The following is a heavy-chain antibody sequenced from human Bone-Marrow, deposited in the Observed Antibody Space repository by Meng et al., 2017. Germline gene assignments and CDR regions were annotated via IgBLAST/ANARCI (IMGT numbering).Heavy chain of an antibody. CDR1: GFTFSSYA. Sequence: GESLKISCAASGFTFSSYAMHWVRQAPGKGLEWVAVISYDGSNKYCADSVKGRFTISRDNSKNTLYLQMNSLRAEDTAVYYCARDLLSTAIDYWGQGTLVTVS. D-gene: IGHD2-21*02. CDR2: ISYDGSNK. V-gene: IGHV3-30*01. CDR3: ARDLLSTAIDY. J-gene: IGHJ4*02.